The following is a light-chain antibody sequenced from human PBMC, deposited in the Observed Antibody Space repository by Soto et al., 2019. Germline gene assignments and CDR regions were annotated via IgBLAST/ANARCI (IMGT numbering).Light chain of an antibody. CDR3: SSYTSSSPLYV. CDR2: DVS. V-gene: IGLV2-14*01. Sequence: QSVLTQPASGSGSPGQSITISCTGTSSDVGGYNYVSWYQQHPGKAPKLMIYDVSNRPSGVSNRFSGSKSGNTASLTISGLQAEDEADYYCSSYTSSSPLYVFGTGTKVTV. CDR1: SSDVGGYNY. J-gene: IGLJ1*01.